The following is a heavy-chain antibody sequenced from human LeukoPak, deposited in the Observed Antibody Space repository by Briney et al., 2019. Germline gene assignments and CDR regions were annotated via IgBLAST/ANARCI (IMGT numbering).Heavy chain of an antibody. V-gene: IGHV4-39*01. J-gene: IGHJ4*02. D-gene: IGHD3-22*01. CDR3: AHDSSGNFDY. CDR2: IYYSGST. CDR1: GGSISSSSCY. Sequence: SETLSLTCTVSGGSISSSSCYWGWIRQPPGKGLEWIGSIYYSGSTYYNPSLKSRVTISVDTSKNQFSLKLSSVTAADTAVYYCAHDSSGNFDYWGQGTLVTVSS.